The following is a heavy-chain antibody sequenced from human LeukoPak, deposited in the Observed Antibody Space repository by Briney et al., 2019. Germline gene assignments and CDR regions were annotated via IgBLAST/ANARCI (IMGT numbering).Heavy chain of an antibody. CDR1: GFTFSSYS. D-gene: IGHD1-26*01. J-gene: IGHJ1*01. V-gene: IGHV3-48*01. CDR2: ISSSSSTI. CDR3: AREGGSYLEYFQH. Sequence: GGSLRLSCAASGFTFSSYSMNWVRQAPGKGLEWVSYISSSSSTIYYADSVKGRFTISRDNAKNSLYLQMNSLRAEDTAVYYCAREGGSYLEYFQHWGQGTLVTVSS.